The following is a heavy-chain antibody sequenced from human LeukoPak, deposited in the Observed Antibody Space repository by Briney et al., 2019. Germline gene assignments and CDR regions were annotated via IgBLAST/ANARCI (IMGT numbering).Heavy chain of an antibody. J-gene: IGHJ5*02. V-gene: IGHV4-59*01. CDR2: IYYSGST. CDR1: GGSISIYY. CDR3: ASLFTRSSVFDP. D-gene: IGHD1-26*01. Sequence: PSETLSLTCTVSGGSISIYYWSWIRQPPGKGLEWIGYIYYSGSTNYNPSLKSRVTISVDTSKNQFFLKLSSVTAADTAVYYCASLFTRSSVFDPWGQGTLVTVSS.